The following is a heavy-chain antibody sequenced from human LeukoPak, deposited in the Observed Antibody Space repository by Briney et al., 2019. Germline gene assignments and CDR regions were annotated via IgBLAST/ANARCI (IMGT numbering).Heavy chain of an antibody. V-gene: IGHV1-2*06. CDR1: GYTFTGYY. D-gene: IGHD3-10*01. J-gene: IGHJ4*02. CDR3: ARVGDGGLLWFGELSG. CDR2: INPNSGGT. Sequence: ASVQVSRQASGYTFTGYYMHWVRQAPGQGLEWMGRINPNSGGTNYAQKFQGRVTMTRDTSISTAYMELSRLRSDDTAVYYCARVGDGGLLWFGELSGWGQGTLVTVSS.